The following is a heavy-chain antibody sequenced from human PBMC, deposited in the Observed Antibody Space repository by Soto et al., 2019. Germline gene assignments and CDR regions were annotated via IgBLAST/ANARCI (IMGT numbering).Heavy chain of an antibody. CDR2: IYYSGST. Sequence: IRQPPGKGLEWIGYIYYSGSTKYNPSLKSRVTISVDTSKNQFSLKLSSVTAADTAVYYCARDNGDFDYWGQGTLVTVSS. D-gene: IGHD4-17*01. V-gene: IGHV4-59*01. J-gene: IGHJ4*02. CDR3: ARDNGDFDY.